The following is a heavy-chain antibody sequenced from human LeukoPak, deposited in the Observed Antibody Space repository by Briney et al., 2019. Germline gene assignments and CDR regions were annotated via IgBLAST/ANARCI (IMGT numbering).Heavy chain of an antibody. V-gene: IGHV3-74*01. J-gene: IGHJ4*02. D-gene: IGHD2-21*01. CDR3: VRNLLAIEGY. CDR1: GFTFSSYW. CDR2: INPDGSFT. Sequence: GGSLRLSCAASGFTFSSYWMHWVRQVPGKGPVWVSRINPDGSFTTYADSVKGRFTISRDNAKNTVHPQMKSLRAEDTAVYYCVRNLLAIEGYWGQGTLVTVSS.